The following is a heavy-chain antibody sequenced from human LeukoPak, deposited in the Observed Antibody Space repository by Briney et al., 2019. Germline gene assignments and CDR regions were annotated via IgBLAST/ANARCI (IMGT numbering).Heavy chain of an antibody. CDR3: ARAGYGSGGSDY. V-gene: IGHV4-59*01. J-gene: IGHJ4*02. CDR1: GGSISSYY. CDR2: IYYSGST. Sequence: SETLSLTCTVSGGSISSYYWSWFRQLPGKGLEWIGYIYYSGSTNYNPSLKSRVTISVDTSKIQFSLRLSSVTAADTAVYYCARAGYGSGGSDYWGQGTLVTVSS. D-gene: IGHD5-18*01.